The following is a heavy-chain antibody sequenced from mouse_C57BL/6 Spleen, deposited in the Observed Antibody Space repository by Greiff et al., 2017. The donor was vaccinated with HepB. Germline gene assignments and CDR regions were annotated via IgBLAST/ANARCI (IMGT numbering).Heavy chain of an antibody. J-gene: IGHJ1*03. CDR2: ISYSGST. D-gene: IGHD2-3*01. CDR3: ARAIYDGYYWYFDV. Sequence: EVKLVESGPGMVKPSQSLSLTCTVTGYSITSGYDWHWIRHFPGNKLEWMGYISYSGSTNYNPSLKSRISITHDTSKNHFFLKLNSVTTEDTATYYCARAIYDGYYWYFDVWGTGTTVTVSS. V-gene: IGHV3-1*01. CDR1: GYSITSGYD.